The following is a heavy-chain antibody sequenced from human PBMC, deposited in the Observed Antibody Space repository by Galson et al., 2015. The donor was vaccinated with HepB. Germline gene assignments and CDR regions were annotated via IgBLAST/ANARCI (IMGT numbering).Heavy chain of an antibody. CDR1: GYTLTEIS. J-gene: IGHJ4*02. CDR2: SDPESGER. Sequence: SVKVSCKVSGYTLTEISMYWLRRVPGKGLEFMGGSDPESGERMYGQTFQGGVTLTEDTTTDTAYMELRSLRSEDTALYYCATADLWSGYFDYWGQGTLVTVSS. D-gene: IGHD3-3*01. V-gene: IGHV1-24*01. CDR3: ATADLWSGYFDY.